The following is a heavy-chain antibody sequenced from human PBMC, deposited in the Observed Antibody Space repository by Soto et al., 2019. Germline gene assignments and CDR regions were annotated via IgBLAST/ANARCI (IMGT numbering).Heavy chain of an antibody. CDR1: GFTFSSYA. Sequence: ESGGGLVQPGGSLRLSCAASGFTFSSYAMNWVRQAPGKGLEWVSTFDNSDGRTYYSDSVKGRFTISRDNSKNTLFLQMNSLRPEDTAVYYCAKVRDTTMDMNFDYWGQGTLVTVSS. D-gene: IGHD5-18*01. J-gene: IGHJ4*02. V-gene: IGHV3-23*01. CDR2: FDNSDGRT. CDR3: AKVRDTTMDMNFDY.